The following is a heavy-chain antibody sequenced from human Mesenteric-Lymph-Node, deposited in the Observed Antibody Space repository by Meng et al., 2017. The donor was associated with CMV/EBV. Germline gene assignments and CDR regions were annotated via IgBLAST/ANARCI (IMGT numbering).Heavy chain of an antibody. V-gene: IGHV1-18*01. CDR1: GYTFTSYG. J-gene: IGHJ4*02. D-gene: IGHD3-10*01. Sequence: ASGYTFTSYGITWVRQAPGQGLEWMGWISAYNGKTYYAQKLQGRVTMTTDTSTNTAYMELRSLRSDDTAVYYCARSRYGSGSFYNDYWGQGTLVTVSS. CDR3: ARSRYGSGSFYNDY. CDR2: ISAYNGKT.